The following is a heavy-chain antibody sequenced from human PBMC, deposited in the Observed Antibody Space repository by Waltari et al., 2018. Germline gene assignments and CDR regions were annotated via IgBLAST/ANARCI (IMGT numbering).Heavy chain of an antibody. CDR1: GFTFSSYG. CDR2: IRYDGSNK. D-gene: IGHD3-10*01. CDR3: AKEGARFSTMVQGVIRFLFDY. Sequence: QVQLVESGGGVVQPGGSLRLSCAASGFTFSSYGMHWVRQAPGKGLEWVAFIRYDGSNKYYADSVKGRFTISRDNSKNTLYLQMNSLRAEDTAVYYCAKEGARFSTMVQGVIRFLFDYWGQGTLVTVSS. J-gene: IGHJ4*02. V-gene: IGHV3-30*02.